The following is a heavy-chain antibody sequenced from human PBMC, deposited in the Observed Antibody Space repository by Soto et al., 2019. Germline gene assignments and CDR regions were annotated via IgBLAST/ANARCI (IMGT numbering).Heavy chain of an antibody. V-gene: IGHV1-69*06. CDR2: ISPSYEAA. J-gene: IGHJ3*02. D-gene: IGHD1-1*01. CDR3: ARYWSSGTLYGAFDI. CDR1: GGIFSNHV. Sequence: VQLVQSGAEVKKPGSSVKVSCEASGGIFSNHVISWLRQAPGQGLEWMGGISPSYEAANYARSFRGRLTITADKSTNTAYMELQRLRPEDTGMHFCARYWSSGTLYGAFDIWGQGTMVIVSP.